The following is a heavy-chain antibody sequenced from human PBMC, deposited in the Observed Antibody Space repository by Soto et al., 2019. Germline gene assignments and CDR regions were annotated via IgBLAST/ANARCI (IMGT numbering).Heavy chain of an antibody. Sequence: QLVESGGGLVQPGRSLRLSCAASGFTFDEYAIHWVRQAPGKGLEWVAVISCDGSNKYYADSVKGRFTISRDSSKNTLYLQMNSLRAEDTAVFYCAKDLYPVGATYYYYGMDVWAKGPRSPSP. J-gene: IGHJ6*02. CDR2: ISCDGSNK. V-gene: IGHV3-30*18. CDR3: AKDLYPVGATYYYYGMDV. D-gene: IGHD1-26*01. CDR1: GFTFDEYA.